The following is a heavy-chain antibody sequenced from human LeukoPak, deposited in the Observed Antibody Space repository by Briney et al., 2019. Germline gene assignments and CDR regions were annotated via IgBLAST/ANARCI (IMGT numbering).Heavy chain of an antibody. CDR2: MNPNSGNT. CDR3: ARTLGSGWYEVHPNWFDP. V-gene: IGHV1-8*01. CDR1: GYTFTSYD. D-gene: IGHD6-19*01. Sequence: GASVKVSCKASGYTFTSYDINWVRQATGQGLEWMGWMNPNSGNTGYAQKFQGRVTMTRNTSISTAYMELSSLRSEDTAVYYCARTLGSGWYEVHPNWFDPWGQGTLVTVSS. J-gene: IGHJ5*02.